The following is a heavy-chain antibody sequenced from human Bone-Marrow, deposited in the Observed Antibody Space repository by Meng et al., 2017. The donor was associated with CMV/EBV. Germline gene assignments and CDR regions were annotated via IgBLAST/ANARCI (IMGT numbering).Heavy chain of an antibody. J-gene: IGHJ5*02. CDR1: GYTFTSYY. Sequence: SVKVSCKASGYTFTSYYMHWVRQAPGQGLEWIGGIIPMSDTTDYAQKFQGRLTLTTDESTSTVYMDLSSLGSDDTAVYYCARVPGGYEDNDWFDPWGQGTLVTVSS. D-gene: IGHD5-12*01. V-gene: IGHV1-69*05. CDR3: ARVPGGYEDNDWFDP. CDR2: IIPMSDTT.